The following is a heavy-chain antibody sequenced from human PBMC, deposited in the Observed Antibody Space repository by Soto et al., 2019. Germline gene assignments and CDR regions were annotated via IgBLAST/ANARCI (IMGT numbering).Heavy chain of an antibody. Sequence: GGSLRLSCAASGXTFSSYWMHWVRQAPGKGLVWVSYINIDGSRANYADSVKGRFTISRDNAKNTLYLQMNSLRAEDTAVYYCARGVAFGTDFWGQGTLVTVSS. CDR3: ARGVAFGTDF. CDR2: INIDGSRA. V-gene: IGHV3-74*01. CDR1: GXTFSSYW. J-gene: IGHJ4*02. D-gene: IGHD3-10*01.